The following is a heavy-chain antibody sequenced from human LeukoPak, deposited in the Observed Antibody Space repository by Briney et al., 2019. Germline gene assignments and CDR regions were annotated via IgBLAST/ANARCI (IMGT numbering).Heavy chain of an antibody. Sequence: GGSLRLSCAASGFTFSSYAMHWVRQAPGKGLEWVAVISYDGSNKYYADSVKGRFTISRDNSKNTLYLQMNSLRAEDTAVYYCARVASTSCCVIWGQGTMFTVSS. V-gene: IGHV3-30*01. CDR2: ISYDGSNK. D-gene: IGHD2-2*01. J-gene: IGHJ3*02. CDR1: GFTFSSYA. CDR3: ARVASTSCCVI.